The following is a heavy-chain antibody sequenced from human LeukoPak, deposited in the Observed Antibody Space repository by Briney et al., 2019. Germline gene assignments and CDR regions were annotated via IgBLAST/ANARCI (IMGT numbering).Heavy chain of an antibody. V-gene: IGHV1-46*01. CDR3: ARDVPYYDSSGYYQPTHFDY. J-gene: IGHJ4*02. CDR2: INPSGGST. CDR1: GYTFTSYY. D-gene: IGHD3-22*01. Sequence: ASVKVSCKASGYTFTSYYMHWVRQAPGQGLEWMGIINPSGGSTSYAQKLQGRVTMTRDTSTSTVYMELSSLRSEDTAVYYCARDVPYYDSSGYYQPTHFDYWGQGTLVTVSS.